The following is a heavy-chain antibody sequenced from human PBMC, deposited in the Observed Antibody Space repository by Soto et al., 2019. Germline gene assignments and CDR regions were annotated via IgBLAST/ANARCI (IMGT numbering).Heavy chain of an antibody. J-gene: IGHJ4*02. D-gene: IGHD6-19*01. V-gene: IGHV4-59*01. CDR2: IYYSGST. Sequence: KTSETLSLTCTVSGGSISSYYWSWIRQPPGKGLEWIGYIYYSGSTNYNPSLKSRVTISVDTSKNQFSLKLSSVTAADTAVYYCARYSGIAVAGNDYWGQGTLVTVSS. CDR3: ARYSGIAVAGNDY. CDR1: GGSISSYY.